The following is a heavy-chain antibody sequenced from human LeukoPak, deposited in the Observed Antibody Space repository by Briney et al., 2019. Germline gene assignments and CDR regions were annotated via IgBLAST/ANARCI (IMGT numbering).Heavy chain of an antibody. J-gene: IGHJ4*02. CDR2: ISSSGGST. Sequence: PGGSLRLSCAASGFTFSSYGMSWVRQAPGKGLEWISSISSSGGSTYYADSVKGRFTISRDNSKNTLYLQMNSLRAEDTAVYYCAKDYKGVWLAYGSGSLESDYWGQGTLVAVSS. D-gene: IGHD3-10*01. CDR3: AKDYKGVWLAYGSGSLESDY. V-gene: IGHV3-23*01. CDR1: GFTFSSYG.